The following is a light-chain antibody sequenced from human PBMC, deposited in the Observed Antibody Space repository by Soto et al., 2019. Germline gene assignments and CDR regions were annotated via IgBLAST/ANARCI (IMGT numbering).Light chain of an antibody. J-gene: IGKJ3*01. Sequence: DLQMTQSPSSLSASVGDRVTLTCRASQGISNGLAWYQQKPGKAPKRLIYAASSLQSGVPSRFSGSGSGTEFTLTISSLQPEDFATYYCLQHNTYPLTFGPGTKVDIK. CDR3: LQHNTYPLT. CDR2: AAS. CDR1: QGISNG. V-gene: IGKV1-17*01.